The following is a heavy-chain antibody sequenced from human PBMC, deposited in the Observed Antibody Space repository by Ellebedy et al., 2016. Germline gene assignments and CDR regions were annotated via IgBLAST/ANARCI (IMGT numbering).Heavy chain of an antibody. CDR1: GGSISGYY. V-gene: IGHV4-59*01. CDR3: TRDRVGTTDV. CDR2: IHYRGNT. Sequence: SETLSLTXTVSGGSISGYYWSWIRQSPGMGLEWIGYIHYRGNTDYNPSLKSRVSISVDTPQNQFSLKLTSVTAADTAIYYCTRDRVGTTDVWGQGTLVTVSS. D-gene: IGHD1-26*01. J-gene: IGHJ4*02.